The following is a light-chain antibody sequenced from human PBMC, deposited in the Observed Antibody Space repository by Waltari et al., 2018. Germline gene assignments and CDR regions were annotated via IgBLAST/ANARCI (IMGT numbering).Light chain of an antibody. CDR1: NSNIETNF. CDR2: DHD. Sequence: QSVLTQPPSVSAAPGEEATISCPGSNSNIETNFVSWYQQLPGSAPKLLIYDHDKRPSDIPDRFSASTSGTSAALGITGLQAGDEAVYYCGSWDRSLNAEVFGGGTKLTVL. J-gene: IGLJ2*01. CDR3: GSWDRSLNAEV. V-gene: IGLV1-51*01.